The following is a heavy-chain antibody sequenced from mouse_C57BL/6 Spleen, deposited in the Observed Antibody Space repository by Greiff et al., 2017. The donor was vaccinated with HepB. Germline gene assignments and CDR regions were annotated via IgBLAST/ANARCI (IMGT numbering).Heavy chain of an antibody. CDR1: GYTFTDYN. CDR2: INPNNGGT. V-gene: IGHV1-18*01. J-gene: IGHJ1*03. Sequence: VQLQQSGPELVKPGASVKIPCKASGYTFTDYNMDWVKQSHGKSLEWIGDINPNNGGTIYNQKFKGKATLTVDKSSSTAYMELRSLTSEDTAVYYCARKEIYYGSAWYFDVWGTGTTVTVSS. D-gene: IGHD1-1*01. CDR3: ARKEIYYGSAWYFDV.